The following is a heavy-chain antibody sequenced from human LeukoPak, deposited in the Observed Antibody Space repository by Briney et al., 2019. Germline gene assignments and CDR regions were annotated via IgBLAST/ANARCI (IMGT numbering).Heavy chain of an antibody. CDR1: GGSISSSSYY. D-gene: IGHD3-3*01. Sequence: SETLSLTCTVSGGSISSSSYYWGWIRQPPGKGLEWIGSIYYSGSTYYNPSLKSRVTISVDTSKNQFSLKLSSVTAADTAVYYCARSPGIFGVVIEDWFDPWGQGTLVTVSS. CDR2: IYYSGST. J-gene: IGHJ5*02. V-gene: IGHV4-39*01. CDR3: ARSPGIFGVVIEDWFDP.